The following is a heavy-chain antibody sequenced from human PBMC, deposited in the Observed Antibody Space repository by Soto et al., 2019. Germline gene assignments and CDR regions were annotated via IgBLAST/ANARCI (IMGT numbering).Heavy chain of an antibody. J-gene: IGHJ2*01. D-gene: IGHD3-9*01. CDR1: GFTFSFYG. CDR2: LRSNGNEK. Sequence: QLVESGGGVVQPGGSLRLSCAASGFTFSFYGMHWVRQAPGKGLEWPAALRSNGNEKYYADSVKGRFSISRDNSKYTLYLEVNRLRAEDTAVYYCSRDDARTGLSWYYDLWGRGTLGTVSS. CDR3: SRDDARTGLSWYYDL. V-gene: IGHV3-33*01.